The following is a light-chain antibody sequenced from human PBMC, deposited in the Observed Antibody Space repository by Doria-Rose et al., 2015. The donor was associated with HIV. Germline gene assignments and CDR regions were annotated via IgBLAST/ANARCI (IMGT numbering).Light chain of an antibody. J-gene: IGKJ2*01. CDR1: QDISNS. Sequence: DIRMTQSPSSLSASVGDRVTITCRASQDISNSLAWYQQIPGKAPKLLVYGASRLETGVPSSFSGSGSGTDYTLTISGLQPEDFATYYCQQYYTTPMYTFGQGTKLEIK. CDR2: GAS. V-gene: IGKV1-NL1*01. CDR3: QQYYTTPMYT.